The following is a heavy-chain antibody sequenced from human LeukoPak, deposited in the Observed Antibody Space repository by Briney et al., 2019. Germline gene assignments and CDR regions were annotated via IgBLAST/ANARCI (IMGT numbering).Heavy chain of an antibody. Sequence: ASVKVSCKASGYTFTSYAMHWVRQAPGQRLEWMGWIYAGDGHTKYSQKFQGRVTITRDTSASTAYMELSSLRSEDTAVYYCAREGMVRGVMVQYYYYGMDVWGQGTTVTVSS. CDR1: GYTFTSYA. CDR2: IYAGDGHT. V-gene: IGHV1-3*01. D-gene: IGHD3-10*01. J-gene: IGHJ6*02. CDR3: AREGMVRGVMVQYYYYGMDV.